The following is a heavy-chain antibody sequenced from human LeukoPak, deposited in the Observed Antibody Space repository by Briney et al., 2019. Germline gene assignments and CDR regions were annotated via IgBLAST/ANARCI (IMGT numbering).Heavy chain of an antibody. V-gene: IGHV3-7*01. D-gene: IGHD3-9*01. CDR3: ARVLRYFDWLPPSFDH. Sequence: GGSLRLSCAASGFTFSNYWMSWVRQAPGKGLEWVANIKQDGSEKCYVDSVKGRFTISRDNAKNSLYLQMNSLRAEDTAVYYCARVLRYFDWLPPSFDHWGQGTLVTVSS. CDR2: IKQDGSEK. J-gene: IGHJ4*02. CDR1: GFTFSNYW.